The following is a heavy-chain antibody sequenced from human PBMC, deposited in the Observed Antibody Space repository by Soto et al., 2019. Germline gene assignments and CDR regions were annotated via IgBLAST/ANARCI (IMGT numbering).Heavy chain of an antibody. CDR1: GFTVSQNY. V-gene: IGHV3-66*01. D-gene: IGHD1-26*01. CDR2: IYGGGTT. J-gene: IGHJ4*02. Sequence: EVQLAESGGGLVQPGESLRLSCAASGFTVSQNYMNWVRQAPGKGLEWVSVIYGGGTTDYADSVKGRFTISRDNSMNTLHLQMNSLRAEDTAVYYCASLSNSARYIDFWGQGTLVTVSS. CDR3: ASLSNSARYIDF.